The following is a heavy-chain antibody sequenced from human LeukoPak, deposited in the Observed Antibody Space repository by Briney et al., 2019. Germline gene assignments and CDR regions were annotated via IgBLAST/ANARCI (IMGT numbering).Heavy chain of an antibody. CDR1: GFSLSTSGMC. D-gene: IGHD6-13*01. V-gene: IGHV2-70*11. Sequence: SGPTLVKPTQTLTLTCTFSGFSLSTSGMCVSWIRQPPGKALEWLARIDWDDDKYYSTSLKTRLTISKDTSKNQVVLTMTNMNPVDTATYYCARAIAAGRLAYYGMDVWGQGTTVTVSS. J-gene: IGHJ6*02. CDR3: ARAIAAGRLAYYGMDV. CDR2: IDWDDDK.